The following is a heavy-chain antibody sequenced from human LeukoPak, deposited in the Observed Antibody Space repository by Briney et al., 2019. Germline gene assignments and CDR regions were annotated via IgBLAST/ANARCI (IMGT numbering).Heavy chain of an antibody. Sequence: GGSLRLSCAASGFTFSSYSMNSVRQAPGKGLEWVSSISSSSSYIHYADSVKGRFTISRHNSKNTLYLQMNTLRAEDTAVYYCARGTGNGDYSLDYWGQGTLVTVSS. D-gene: IGHD4-17*01. J-gene: IGHJ4*02. CDR3: ARGTGNGDYSLDY. CDR1: GFTFSSYS. CDR2: ISSSSSYI. V-gene: IGHV3-21*04.